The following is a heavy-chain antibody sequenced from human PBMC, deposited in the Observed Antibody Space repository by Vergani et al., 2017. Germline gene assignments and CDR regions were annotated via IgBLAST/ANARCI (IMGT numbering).Heavy chain of an antibody. CDR1: GRSISSGSYY. V-gene: IGHV4-61*02. J-gene: IGHJ5*02. CDR3: AIMYSAGYGGFDP. Sequence: QVLLQEPGPGLVKPSQTLTLTCSVSGRSISSGSYYWSWIRQPAGKGLEWVGRIHTNGGVDHNSSLNSRVTISVDKSKNQFSLKLSSVTAGDTAVYYCAIMYSAGYGGFDPWGQGTLVIVSS. CDR2: IHTNGGV. D-gene: IGHD3-9*01.